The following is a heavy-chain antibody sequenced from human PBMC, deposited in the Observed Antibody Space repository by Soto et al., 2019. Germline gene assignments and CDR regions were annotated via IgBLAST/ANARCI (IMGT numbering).Heavy chain of an antibody. D-gene: IGHD3-10*01. J-gene: IGHJ4*02. CDR1: GFTFSSYW. CDR2: IKQDGSEK. CDR3: ARARFGELLMVFDY. V-gene: IGHV3-7*01. Sequence: EVQLVESGGGLVQPGGSLRLSCAASGFTFSSYWMSWVRQAPGKGLEWVAKIKQDGSEKYYVDSVKGRFTISRDNAKNSLYVQMNSLRAEDTAVYYCARARFGELLMVFDYWGQGTLVTVSS.